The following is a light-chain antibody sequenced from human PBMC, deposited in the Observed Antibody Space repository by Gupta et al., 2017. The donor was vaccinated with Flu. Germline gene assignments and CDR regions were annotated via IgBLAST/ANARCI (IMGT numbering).Light chain of an antibody. CDR2: DEA. CDR1: YNNTNY. Sequence: PFTLSPSAAVSCTYTVQHSYNNTNYLNWYQQKPGDPPTLLIYDEATWEAGVPPRFSGSGYGTYFTFIISSLQAEDFAGYYCQQHDSLPVTFGQGTRLEIK. CDR3: QQHDSLPVT. V-gene: IGKV1-33*01. J-gene: IGKJ5*01.